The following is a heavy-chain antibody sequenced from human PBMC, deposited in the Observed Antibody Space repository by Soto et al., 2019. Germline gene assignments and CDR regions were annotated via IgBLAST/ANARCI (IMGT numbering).Heavy chain of an antibody. J-gene: IGHJ3*02. CDR3: ARLYCSADSCYSVGAFDI. CDR1: GPTFSTHG. D-gene: IGHD2-15*01. Sequence: GGSLRLSXAASGPTFSTHGMHWVRQAPGKGLGWVALMWFDGSEKYYGDSVKGRFTISRDNSKNTLYLQMNSLSAEDTAVYYCARLYCSADSCYSVGAFDIRGQGTMVTVSS. V-gene: IGHV3-33*01. CDR2: MWFDGSEK.